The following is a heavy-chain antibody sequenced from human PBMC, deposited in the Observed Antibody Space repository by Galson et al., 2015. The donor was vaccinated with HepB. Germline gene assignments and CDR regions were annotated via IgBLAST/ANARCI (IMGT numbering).Heavy chain of an antibody. CDR2: ISGSGGST. CDR3: AKGMAPRPDGFDY. Sequence: SLRLSCAASGFTFSSYAMSWVRQAPGKGLEWVSAISGSGGSTYYADSVKGRFTISRDNSKNTLYLQMNSLRAEDTAVYYCAKGMAPRPDGFDYWGQGTLVTVSS. D-gene: IGHD2-8*01. CDR1: GFTFSSYA. J-gene: IGHJ4*02. V-gene: IGHV3-23*01.